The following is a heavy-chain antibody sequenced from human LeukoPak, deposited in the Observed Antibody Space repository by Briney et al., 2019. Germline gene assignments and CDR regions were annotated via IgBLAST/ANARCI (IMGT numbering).Heavy chain of an antibody. D-gene: IGHD3-22*01. Sequence: SETLSLTCTVSGGSISSRTHYWDWIRQPPGKGLEWIGSMFYTGNTFYSPSHKSRVTISVDTSRNQFSLNLSSVTAADTAFYYCARLKPMIVLAYGFRPREGTTYCFDYWGQGTLVTVSS. CDR3: ARLKPMIVLAYGFRPREGTTYCFDY. CDR2: MFYTGNT. J-gene: IGHJ4*02. CDR1: GGSISSRTHY. V-gene: IGHV4-39*07.